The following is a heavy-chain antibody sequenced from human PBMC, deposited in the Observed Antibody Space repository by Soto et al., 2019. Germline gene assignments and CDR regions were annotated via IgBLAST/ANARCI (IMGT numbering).Heavy chain of an antibody. D-gene: IGHD3-16*01. CDR3: VRCWGSGDGTNLGYNWLDP. J-gene: IGHJ5*02. CDR2: VSHDGSNK. V-gene: IGHV3-30*04. Sequence: PGGSLRLSCTVSGFTFSDYPMYWVRQAPGKGLEWVAIVSHDGSNKWYADFVKGRFTISRDNAKNTLYLQMNNLRAEDTAVYYCVRCWGSGDGTNLGYNWLDPWGQGTLVTVSS. CDR1: GFTFSDYP.